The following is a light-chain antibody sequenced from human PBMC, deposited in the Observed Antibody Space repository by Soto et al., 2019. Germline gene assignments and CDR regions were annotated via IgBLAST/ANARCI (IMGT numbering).Light chain of an antibody. Sequence: QSALTQPASVSGSPGQSITISCTGTTSDVGGYNYVSWYQQHPGRAPKLVIYDVTNRPSGVSHRVSGSKSGNTASLTISWLQPDDEGDYYCSSYSSSSSMVFGGGTKLTVL. V-gene: IGLV2-14*03. J-gene: IGLJ2*01. CDR2: DVT. CDR3: SSYSSSSSMV. CDR1: TSDVGGYNY.